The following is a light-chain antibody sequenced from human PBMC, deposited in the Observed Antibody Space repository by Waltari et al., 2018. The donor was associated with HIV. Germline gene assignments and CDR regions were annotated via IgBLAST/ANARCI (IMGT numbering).Light chain of an antibody. V-gene: IGLV2-23*02. CDR2: EVS. Sequence: QSALTQPASVSGSPGQSITISCTGTSSDVGSYNLVSWYQQHPGKAPKLMIYEVSKRPSGVSNRFSVSKSGNTASLTISGLQAEDEADYYCCSYAGSSTWVFGGGTKLTVL. CDR3: CSYAGSSTWV. J-gene: IGLJ3*02. CDR1: SSDVGSYNL.